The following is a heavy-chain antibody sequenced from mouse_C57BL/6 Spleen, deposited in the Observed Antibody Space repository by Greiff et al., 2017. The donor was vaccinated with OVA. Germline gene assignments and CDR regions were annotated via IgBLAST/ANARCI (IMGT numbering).Heavy chain of an antibody. Sequence: QVQLKQSGAELVRPGTSVKVSCKASGYAFTNYLIEWVKQRPGQGLEWIGVINPGSGGTNYNEKFKGKATLTADKSSSTAYMQLSSLTSEDSAVYFCARELGYWYFDVWGTGTTVTVSS. V-gene: IGHV1-54*01. J-gene: IGHJ1*03. CDR1: GYAFTNYL. CDR3: ARELGYWYFDV. D-gene: IGHD4-1*01. CDR2: INPGSGGT.